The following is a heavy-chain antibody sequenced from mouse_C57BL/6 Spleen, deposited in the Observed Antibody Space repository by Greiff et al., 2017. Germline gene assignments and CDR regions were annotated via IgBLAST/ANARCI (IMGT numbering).Heavy chain of an antibody. CDR3: ARKGLDY. V-gene: IGHV1-50*01. CDR2: IDPSDSYT. CDR1: GYTFTSYW. Sequence: VQLQQPGAELVKPGASVKLSCKASGYTFTSYWMQWVKQRPGQGLEWIGEIDPSDSYTNYNQKFKGKATVTVDTSSSTAYIQLSSLTSEDSAVYYCARKGLDYWGQGTTLTVSS. J-gene: IGHJ2*01.